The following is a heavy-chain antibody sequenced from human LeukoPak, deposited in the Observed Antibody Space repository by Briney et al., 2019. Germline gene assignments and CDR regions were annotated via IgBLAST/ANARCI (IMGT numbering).Heavy chain of an antibody. CDR3: AREMDKLDYFDY. CDR2: INPNSGGT. D-gene: IGHD1-1*01. CDR1: GYTFTSYY. J-gene: IGHJ4*02. V-gene: IGHV1-2*02. Sequence: ASVKVSCKASGYTFTSYYMHWVRQAPGQGLEWMGWINPNSGGTNYAQKFQDRVTMTRDTSISTAYMELSRLRSDDTAVYYCAREMDKLDYFDYWGQGTLVTVSS.